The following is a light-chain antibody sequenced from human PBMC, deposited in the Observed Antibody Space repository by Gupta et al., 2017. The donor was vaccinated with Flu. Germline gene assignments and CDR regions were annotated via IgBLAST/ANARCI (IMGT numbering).Light chain of an antibody. CDR2: AAS. CDR1: QGISSY. V-gene: IGKV1-39*01. Sequence: DIQMTQSPSSLSASVGDRVTITCQTSQGISSYLNWYQQKPGKAPKLLITAASHLQSGVPSRFSGRGSGTDFTLTISRLQPEDFATYYCQQSYSNAFGPGTTVDFK. J-gene: IGKJ3*01. CDR3: QQSYSNA.